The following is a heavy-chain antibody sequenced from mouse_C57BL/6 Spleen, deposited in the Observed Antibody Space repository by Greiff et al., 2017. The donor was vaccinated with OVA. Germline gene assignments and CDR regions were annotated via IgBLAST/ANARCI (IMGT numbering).Heavy chain of an antibody. D-gene: IGHD1-1*01. J-gene: IGHJ4*01. Sequence: VKLQESGAELARPGASVKLSCKASGYTFTSYGISWVKQRTGQGLEWIGEIYPRSGNTYYNEKFKGKATLTADKSSSTAYMELRSLTSEDSAVYFCARIYYGSSSDMDYWGQGTSVTVSS. CDR2: IYPRSGNT. CDR3: ARIYYGSSSDMDY. V-gene: IGHV1-81*01. CDR1: GYTFTSYG.